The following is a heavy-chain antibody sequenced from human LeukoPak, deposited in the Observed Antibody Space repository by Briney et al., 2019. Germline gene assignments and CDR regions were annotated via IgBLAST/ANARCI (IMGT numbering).Heavy chain of an antibody. CDR1: GFTFSSYD. J-gene: IGHJ4*02. CDR3: AKDRIEGDPVWLFDY. CDR2: IRSDGGST. D-gene: IGHD3-16*01. Sequence: PGGSLRLSCAASGFTFSSYDMSWVRQAPGKGLEWVSFIRSDGGSTLYADSVKGRFTISRDNSKNTLYLQMNSLRAEDTAVYYCAKDRIEGDPVWLFDYWGQGTLVTVSS. V-gene: IGHV3-23*01.